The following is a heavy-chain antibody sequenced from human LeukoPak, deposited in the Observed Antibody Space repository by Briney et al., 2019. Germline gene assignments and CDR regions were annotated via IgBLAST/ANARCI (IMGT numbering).Heavy chain of an antibody. CDR1: GGSISSYY. J-gene: IGHJ3*02. V-gene: IGHV4-59*01. CDR2: IYYSGST. D-gene: IGHD3-22*01. CDR3: ARDLAPRRYYDSSGSYDAFDI. Sequence: PSETLSLTCTVSGGSISSYYWSWIRQPPGKGLEWIGYIYYSGSTNYNPSLKSRVAISVDTSKNQFSLKLSSVTAADTAVYYCARDLAPRRYYDSSGSYDAFDIWGQGTMVTVSS.